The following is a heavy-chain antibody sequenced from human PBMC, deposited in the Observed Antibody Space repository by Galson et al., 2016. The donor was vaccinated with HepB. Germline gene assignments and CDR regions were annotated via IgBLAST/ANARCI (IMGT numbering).Heavy chain of an antibody. D-gene: IGHD3-16*01. Sequence: SETLSLTCTVSGVSISPYYWSWIRQPPGRGLEWIGYVHYSGNTNYTPSLKSRVTLSIETSKNQFSLKLSSVTAADTAVYYCARGVRLTDDAFDIWGQGIMVTVSS. CDR2: VHYSGNT. V-gene: IGHV4-59*01. CDR1: GVSISPYY. J-gene: IGHJ3*02. CDR3: ARGVRLTDDAFDI.